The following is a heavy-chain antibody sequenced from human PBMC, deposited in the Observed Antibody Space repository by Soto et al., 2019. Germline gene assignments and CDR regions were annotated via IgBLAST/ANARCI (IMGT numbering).Heavy chain of an antibody. CDR1: GFTFSDYW. Sequence: EVQLVESGGGLVQPGGSLRLSCAASGFTFSDYWMSWVRQAPGKGLEWVANIKQDGSGKYYVDSVKGRFTISRDNAKNSLYLQMNSLRAEDTAVYHCARSRCSGCHEWCFWGQGTLVTVSS. CDR3: ARSRCSGCHEWCF. D-gene: IGHD6-19*01. CDR2: IKQDGSGK. V-gene: IGHV3-7*04. J-gene: IGHJ4*02.